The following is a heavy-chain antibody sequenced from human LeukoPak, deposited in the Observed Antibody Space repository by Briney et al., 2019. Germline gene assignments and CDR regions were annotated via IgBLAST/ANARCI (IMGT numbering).Heavy chain of an antibody. CDR2: INPNTGTT. D-gene: IGHD3-16*01. V-gene: IGHV1-2*07. CDR1: GYTFTVYY. Sequence: ASVKVSCKASGYTFTVYYIHWVRQAAGHGLEWVGWINPNTGTTNYAPRFQGRVTMTTDTSTSTAYMELRSLRSDDTAVYYCARDSLGSMEYWGQGTLVTVSS. CDR3: ARDSLGSMEY. J-gene: IGHJ4*02.